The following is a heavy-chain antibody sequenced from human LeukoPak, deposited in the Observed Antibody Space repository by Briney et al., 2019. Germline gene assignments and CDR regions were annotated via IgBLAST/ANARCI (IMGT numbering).Heavy chain of an antibody. D-gene: IGHD3-22*01. CDR2: INPNSGGT. V-gene: IGHV1-2*06. CDR1: GYTFTGYY. J-gene: IGHJ4*02. Sequence: ASVKVSCKASGYTFTGYYMHWMRQAPGQGLEWMGRINPNSGGTNYAQKFQGRVTMTRDTSISTACMELSRLRSDDTAVYYCATDHYYDSSGRPFDYWGQGTLVTVSS. CDR3: ATDHYYDSSGRPFDY.